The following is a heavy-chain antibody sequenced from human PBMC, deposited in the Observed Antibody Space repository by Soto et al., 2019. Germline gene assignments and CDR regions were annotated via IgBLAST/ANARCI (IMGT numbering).Heavy chain of an antibody. CDR3: ATAVIAVAGREFDY. V-gene: IGHV3-30-3*01. D-gene: IGHD6-19*01. CDR1: GFTFSSYA. Sequence: GGSLRLSCAASGFTFSSYAMHWVRQAPGKGLEWVAVISYDGSNKYYADSVKGRFTISRDNSKNTLYLQMNSLRAEDTAVYYCATAVIAVAGREFDYWRQGTLVTVSS. CDR2: ISYDGSNK. J-gene: IGHJ4*02.